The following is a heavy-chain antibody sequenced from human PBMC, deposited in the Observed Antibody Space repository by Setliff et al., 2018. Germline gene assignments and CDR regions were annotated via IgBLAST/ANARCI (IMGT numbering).Heavy chain of an antibody. J-gene: IGHJ4*02. D-gene: IGHD1-1*01. CDR1: GYSISSGHF. CDR3: ARQRRIWNDLDYFDY. V-gene: IGHV4-38-2*01. Sequence: TSETLSLTCGVSGYSISSGHFWGWIRQPPGKGLEWLGNIFHGGSTYYNPTLNSRVTMSVDTSKSQFSLRLSSVTAADTAVYYCARQRRIWNDLDYFDYWGQGTLVTVS. CDR2: IFHGGST.